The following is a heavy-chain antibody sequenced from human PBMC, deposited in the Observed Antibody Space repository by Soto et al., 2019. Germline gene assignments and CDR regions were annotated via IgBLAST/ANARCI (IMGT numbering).Heavy chain of an antibody. V-gene: IGHV4-59*08. CDR1: DGSISSYY. Sequence: ETLSLTCTVSDGSISSYYWGWIRQPPGKGLEWIGYIFYTGSTIYNPSLKSRVTISVDTSKNQFSLKLSSVTAADTAVYYCARHSPIGNNWNYFDYWGQGTLVTVSS. D-gene: IGHD1-1*01. CDR2: IFYTGST. J-gene: IGHJ4*02. CDR3: ARHSPIGNNWNYFDY.